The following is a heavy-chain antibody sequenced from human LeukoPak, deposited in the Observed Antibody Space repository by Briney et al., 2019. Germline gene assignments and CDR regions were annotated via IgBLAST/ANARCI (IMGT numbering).Heavy chain of an antibody. CDR1: GFTFSSYA. Sequence: GRSLRLSCAASGFTFSSYAMHWVRQAPGKGLEWVAVISYDGSNKHYADSVKGRFTISRDNSKNRLYLQMNSLRAEDTAVYYCARDFSPYCGGDCYFDAFDMWGQGTVVTVSS. CDR2: ISYDGSNK. CDR3: ARDFSPYCGGDCYFDAFDM. V-gene: IGHV3-30-3*01. D-gene: IGHD2-21*01. J-gene: IGHJ3*02.